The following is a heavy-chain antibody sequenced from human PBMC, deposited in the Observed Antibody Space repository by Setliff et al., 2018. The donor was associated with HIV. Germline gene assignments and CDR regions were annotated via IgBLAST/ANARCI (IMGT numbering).Heavy chain of an antibody. CDR2: IFYSGST. CDR3: ATQITMVRGVVKWFDP. J-gene: IGHJ5*02. V-gene: IGHV4-59*05. CDR1: GGSISSHY. D-gene: IGHD3-10*01. Sequence: SETLSLTCTVSGGSISSHYWSWIRQPPGKGLEWIGSIFYSGSTYYNPSLKSRVTISVDTSKNQFSLNLSSVTAADTAVYYCATQITMVRGVVKWFDPWGQGTLVTVSS.